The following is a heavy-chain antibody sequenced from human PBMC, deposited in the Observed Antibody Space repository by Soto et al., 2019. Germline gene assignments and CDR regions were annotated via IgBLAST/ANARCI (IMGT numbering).Heavy chain of an antibody. CDR1: GGSISSSSYY. Sequence: SETLSLTCTVSGGSISSSSYYWGWIRQPPGKGLEWIGSIYYSGSTYYNPSLKSRVTISVDTSKNQFSLKLSSVTAADTAVYYWARHIWFRELNFDYWGQGTLVTVSS. CDR3: ARHIWFRELNFDY. CDR2: IYYSGST. D-gene: IGHD3-10*01. V-gene: IGHV4-39*01. J-gene: IGHJ4*02.